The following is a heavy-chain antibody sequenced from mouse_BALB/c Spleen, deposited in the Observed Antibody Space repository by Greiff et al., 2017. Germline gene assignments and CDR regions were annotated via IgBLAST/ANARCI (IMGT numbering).Heavy chain of an antibody. D-gene: IGHD4-1*01. CDR2: ILPGSGST. Sequence: VKLVESGAELMKPGASVKISCKATGYTFSSYWIEWVKQRPGHGLEWIGEILPGSGSTNYNEKFKGKATFTADTSSNTAYMQLSSLTSEDSAVYYCARGRNWDYFDYWGQGTTLTVSS. V-gene: IGHV1-9*01. CDR3: ARGRNWDYFDY. CDR1: GYTFSSYW. J-gene: IGHJ2*01.